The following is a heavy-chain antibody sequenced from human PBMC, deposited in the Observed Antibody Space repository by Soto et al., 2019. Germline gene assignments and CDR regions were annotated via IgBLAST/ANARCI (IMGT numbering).Heavy chain of an antibody. V-gene: IGHV3-48*01. J-gene: IGHJ4*02. CDR1: GFTFSSYS. CDR3: AIAPPPIDY. Sequence: EVQLVESGGGLVQPGGSLRLSCAASGFTFSSYSMNWVRQAPGKGLEWVSYISSSSSTIYYADSVKGRFTISRDNAKNTLSRKLTPVGAEGTAVYSSAIAPPPIDYWGRGTPV. CDR2: ISSSSSTI.